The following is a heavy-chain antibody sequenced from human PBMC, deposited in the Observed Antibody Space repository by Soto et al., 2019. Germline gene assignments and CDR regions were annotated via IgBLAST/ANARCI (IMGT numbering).Heavy chain of an antibody. CDR2: INHSGST. CDR3: ARALRGGTVTRLTYYYGMDV. Sequence: SETLSLTCAVYGGSFSGYYWSWIRQPPGKGLEWIGEINHSGSTNYNPSLKSRVTISVDTSKNQFSLKLSSVTAADTAVYYCARALRGGTVTRLTYYYGMDVWGQGTTVTVSS. D-gene: IGHD4-4*01. CDR1: GGSFSGYY. J-gene: IGHJ6*02. V-gene: IGHV4-34*01.